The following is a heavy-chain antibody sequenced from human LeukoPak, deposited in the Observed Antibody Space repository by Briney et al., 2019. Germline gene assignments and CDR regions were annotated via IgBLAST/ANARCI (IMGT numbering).Heavy chain of an antibody. CDR2: IYHNGSA. D-gene: IGHD1-26*01. J-gene: IGHJ5*02. CDR1: GYSISSGYY. Sequence: PSETLSLTCAVSGYSISSGYYWGWIRQPPGKGLVWFGIIYHNGSAYYHPSLKSRLTISVDTSKNQFSLKLSSVTAADTAVYYCARLARGANRWFDPWGQGTLVTVSS. CDR3: ARLARGANRWFDP. V-gene: IGHV4-38-2*01.